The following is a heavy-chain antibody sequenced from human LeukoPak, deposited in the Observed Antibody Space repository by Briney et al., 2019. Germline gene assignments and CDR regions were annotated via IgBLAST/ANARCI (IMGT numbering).Heavy chain of an antibody. D-gene: IGHD6-19*01. Sequence: GGSLRLSCAASGFTFSTYAMSWVRQAPGKGLEWVSAISGSGGSTYYADSVKGRLTISRDNSKNTLYLQMNSLRADDTAVYYCAGSIAVAGTIDYWGQGTLVTVTS. J-gene: IGHJ4*02. CDR1: GFTFSTYA. CDR3: AGSIAVAGTIDY. V-gene: IGHV3-23*01. CDR2: ISGSGGST.